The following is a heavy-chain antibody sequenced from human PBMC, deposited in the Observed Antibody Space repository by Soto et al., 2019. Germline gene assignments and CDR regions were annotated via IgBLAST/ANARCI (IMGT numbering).Heavy chain of an antibody. CDR2: SRSKARSYTT. Sequence: GGSLRLSCAASGFTLSDHYMDWIRQAPGKGLEWVGRSRSKARSYTTEYAASVKGRFTVSRDESKNSLFLQMNSLKTEDTAIYFCARGSYSDSFYFDHWGQGTQVTVSS. D-gene: IGHD3-10*01. J-gene: IGHJ4*02. CDR3: ARGSYSDSFYFDH. V-gene: IGHV3-72*01. CDR1: GFTLSDHY.